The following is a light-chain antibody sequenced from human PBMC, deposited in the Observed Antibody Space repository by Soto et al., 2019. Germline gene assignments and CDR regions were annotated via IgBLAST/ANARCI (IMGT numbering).Light chain of an antibody. CDR2: DTS. CDR1: TGAVTGTHY. J-gene: IGLJ3*02. CDR3: LLSDDTVAV. Sequence: QTVVTQEPSLTVSPGGTVTLTCGSSTGAVTGTHYAYWFQQKPGQAPRTLIYDTSSKHSWTPARFSGSLLGGKAALTLSGAQPEDEAEYYCLLSDDTVAVFGGGTKLTVL. V-gene: IGLV7-46*01.